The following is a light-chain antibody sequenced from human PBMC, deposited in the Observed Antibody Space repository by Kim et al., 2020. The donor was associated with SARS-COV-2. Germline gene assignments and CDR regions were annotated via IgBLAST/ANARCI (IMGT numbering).Light chain of an antibody. Sequence: SPGEDATLSCWASRSVFSIYLAWYQQKPGQAPRLLIYGASSRPTGIPDRFSGSGSGTHFTLTISRLEPEDCAVYYCQQYKNAPWTFGQGTKVDIK. J-gene: IGKJ1*01. CDR3: QQYKNAPWT. CDR2: GAS. CDR1: RSVFSIY. V-gene: IGKV3-20*01.